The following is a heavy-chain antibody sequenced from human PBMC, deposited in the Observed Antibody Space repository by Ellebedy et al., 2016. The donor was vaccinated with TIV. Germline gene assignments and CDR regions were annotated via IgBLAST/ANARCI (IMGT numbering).Heavy chain of an antibody. V-gene: IGHV4-59*12. D-gene: IGHD2-15*01. Sequence: SETLSLXCTVSGGSISDSYWSWIRQPPGGGLEWIGYINDRGFPYYNPSLKSRVTISIDTSKNQFSLKLNSVTAADTAVYYCARLAEDLDVWGQGTTVTVSS. CDR2: INDRGFP. CDR3: ARLAEDLDV. CDR1: GGSISDSY. J-gene: IGHJ6*02.